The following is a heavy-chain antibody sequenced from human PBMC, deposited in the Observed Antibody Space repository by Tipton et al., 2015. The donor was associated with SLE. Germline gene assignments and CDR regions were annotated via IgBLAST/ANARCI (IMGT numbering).Heavy chain of an antibody. CDR2: IYYSGST. CDR3: ARAGGGDSNWFDP. V-gene: IGHV4-39*07. Sequence: TLSLTCTVSGGSISSSSYYWGWIRQPPGKGLEWIGSIYYSGSTYHNPSLKSRVTISVDTSKNQFSLKLSSVTAADTAVYYCARAGGGDSNWFDPWGQGTLVTVSS. J-gene: IGHJ5*02. CDR1: GGSISSSSYY. D-gene: IGHD2-21*01.